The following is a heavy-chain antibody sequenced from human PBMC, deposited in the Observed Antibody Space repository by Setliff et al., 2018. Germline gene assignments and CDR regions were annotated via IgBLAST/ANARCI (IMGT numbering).Heavy chain of an antibody. V-gene: IGHV3-21*06. J-gene: IGHJ4*02. D-gene: IGHD2-15*01. CDR1: GFTFSSFA. CDR2: IYSDDART. Sequence: PGGSLRLSCAASGFTFSSFAMNWVRQAPGKGLEWVGAIYSDDARTFHADSVKGRLTISRDNVKNLLYLQMSSLRAEDTAVYYCARSSLPGKGWYDYWGQGTLVTVSS. CDR3: ARSSLPGKGWYDY.